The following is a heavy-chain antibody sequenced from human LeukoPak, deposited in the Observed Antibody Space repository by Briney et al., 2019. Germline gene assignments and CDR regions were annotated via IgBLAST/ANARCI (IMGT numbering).Heavy chain of an antibody. Sequence: GGTLRLSCAASGFTFSSYAMHWVRQAPGKGLEWVAVISYDGSNNYYADSVKGRFTISRDTSKNTLYLQMNSLRAEDTAVYYCARAERDAFDIWGKGTMVTVSS. CDR1: GFTFSSYA. V-gene: IGHV3-30*04. D-gene: IGHD5-24*01. CDR2: ISYDGSNN. CDR3: ARAERDAFDI. J-gene: IGHJ3*02.